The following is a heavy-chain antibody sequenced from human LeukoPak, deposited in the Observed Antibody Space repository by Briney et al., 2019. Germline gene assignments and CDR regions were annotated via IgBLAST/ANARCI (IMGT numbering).Heavy chain of an antibody. Sequence: PGGSLRLSCAASGFTFSDYYMSWIRQAPGKGLEWVSYISSSGSTIYYADSVKGRFTISRDNAKNSLYLQMNSLRAEDTAVYYCAKAMREWIQLWSEAFDIWGQGTMVTVSS. V-gene: IGHV3-11*01. D-gene: IGHD5-18*01. CDR1: GFTFSDYY. J-gene: IGHJ3*02. CDR2: ISSSGSTI. CDR3: AKAMREWIQLWSEAFDI.